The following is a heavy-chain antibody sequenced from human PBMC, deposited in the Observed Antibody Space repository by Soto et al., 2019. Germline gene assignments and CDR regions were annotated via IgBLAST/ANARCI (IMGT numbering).Heavy chain of an antibody. J-gene: IGHJ4*02. CDR2: IYSGGST. CDR1: GFNVSSNY. CDR3: ARSEHAIFGVVPFDY. Sequence: GSLRLSCAASGFNVSSNYMSWVRQAPGKGLEWVSFIYSGGSTSYADSVKGRFTISRDNSKNTVYLHMNSLRAEDTAVYYCARSEHAIFGVVPFDYWGQGTLVTVSS. D-gene: IGHD3-3*01. V-gene: IGHV3-53*01.